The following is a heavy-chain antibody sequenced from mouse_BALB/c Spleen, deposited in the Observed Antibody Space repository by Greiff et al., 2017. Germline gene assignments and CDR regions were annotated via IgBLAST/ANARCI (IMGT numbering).Heavy chain of an antibody. Sequence: EVQLVESGTVLARPGASGKMFCKASGYTFTSLWMHWVKQRPGQGLEWIGAIYPGNSDTSYNQKFKGKAKLTAVTSTSTAYMELSSLTNEDSAVYYGTSSGEVRRGAWFAYWGQGTLVTVSA. V-gene: IGHV1-5*01. J-gene: IGHJ3*01. D-gene: IGHD2-14*01. CDR2: IYPGNSDT. CDR3: TSSGEVRRGAWFAY. CDR1: GYTFTSLW.